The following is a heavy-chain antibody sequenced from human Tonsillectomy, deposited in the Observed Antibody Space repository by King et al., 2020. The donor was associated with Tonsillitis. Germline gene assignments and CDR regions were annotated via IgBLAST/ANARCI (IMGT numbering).Heavy chain of an antibody. CDR3: ARLSGQYRPDY. CDR2: IYHSGST. Sequence: VQLQESGPGLVKPSETLSLTCTVSGYSITSGYYWGWIRQPPEKGLEWIGNIYHSGSTYYNPSLKSQVTISVDTSKNQFSLKLSSVTAADTAVKYCARLSGQYRPDYWGQGTLVTVSS. CDR1: GYSITSGYY. V-gene: IGHV4-38-2*02. J-gene: IGHJ4*02. D-gene: IGHD1-26*01.